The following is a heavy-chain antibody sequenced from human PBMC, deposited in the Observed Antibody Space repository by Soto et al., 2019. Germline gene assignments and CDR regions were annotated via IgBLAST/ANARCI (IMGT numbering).Heavy chain of an antibody. CDR1: WVSCSTSGVG. Sequence: QITLKESGPTLVKPTQTLTLTCTLSWVSCSTSGVGVACIRQPPGKALECLALIYWNDDERYSPSLKSRLTISKDISKNQVVLTMANMDPVDAATYYCARRLGDSSGWRPFDSWGQGALVTVSS. J-gene: IGHJ4*02. V-gene: IGHV2-5*01. CDR2: IYWNDDE. D-gene: IGHD6-19*01. CDR3: ARRLGDSSGWRPFDS.